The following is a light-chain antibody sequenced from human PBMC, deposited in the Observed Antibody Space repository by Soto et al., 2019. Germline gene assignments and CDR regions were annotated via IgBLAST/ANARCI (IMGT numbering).Light chain of an antibody. CDR3: QQYKRYS. CDR2: DAC. Sequence: SQSPSTLSVYVGDSATVPCRASQSVSTCLAWYQQKPGKAPKLLISDACSFESGAPSRFSGSGSGTEFTLTISNPQHDEFDYCSCQQYKRYSFGQGTKL. V-gene: IGKV1-5*01. CDR1: QSVSTC. J-gene: IGKJ1*01.